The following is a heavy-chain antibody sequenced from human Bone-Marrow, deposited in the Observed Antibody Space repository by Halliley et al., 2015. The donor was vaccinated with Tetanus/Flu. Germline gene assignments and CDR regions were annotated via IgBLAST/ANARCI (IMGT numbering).Heavy chain of an antibody. CDR2: INSEGSSP. Sequence: INSEGSSPTYADAVRGRFTISRDKAKNMLFLQMDNLRAEDTAVYYCARDWEFQLPRNYHGMDVWGQGTTVTVSS. J-gene: IGHJ6*02. V-gene: IGHV3-74*01. D-gene: IGHD2-2*01. CDR3: ARDWEFQLPRNYHGMDV.